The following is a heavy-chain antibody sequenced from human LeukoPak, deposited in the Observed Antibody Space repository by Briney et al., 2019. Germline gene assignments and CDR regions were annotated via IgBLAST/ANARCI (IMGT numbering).Heavy chain of an antibody. J-gene: IGHJ4*02. CDR1: DYTFTSYG. D-gene: IGHD1-1*01. CDR3: ARTSTTGGDFDY. V-gene: IGHV1-18*01. Sequence: ASVKVSCKASDYTFTSYGISWVRQAPGQGLEWMGWISAYNGNTNYAQKLQGRVTMTTDTSTSTAYMELRSLRSDDTAVYYCARTSTTGGDFDYWGQGTLVTVSS. CDR2: ISAYNGNT.